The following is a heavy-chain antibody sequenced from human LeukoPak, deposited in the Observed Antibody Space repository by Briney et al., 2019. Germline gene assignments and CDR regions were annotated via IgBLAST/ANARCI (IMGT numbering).Heavy chain of an antibody. D-gene: IGHD1-26*01. CDR2: INANSGGT. CDR1: GYTFTRYY. V-gene: IGHV1-2*02. Sequence: ASGRVSGKAAGYTFTRYYVHGVRQAPGQGREWMGWINANSGGTTYAPQFKARVTTTRATSISTAYMELSRLRSDDTAVYYCARPKSGSSPFAYWGQGTLATVSS. CDR3: ARPKSGSSPFAY. J-gene: IGHJ4*02.